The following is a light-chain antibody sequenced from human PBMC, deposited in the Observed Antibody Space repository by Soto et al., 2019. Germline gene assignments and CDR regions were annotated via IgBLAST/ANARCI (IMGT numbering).Light chain of an antibody. V-gene: IGKV3-20*01. CDR3: QQYGTSPFT. CDR2: DAS. J-gene: IGKJ3*01. Sequence: EIVLTQSPGTLSLSPGERATLSCRASQSVSSSYLAWYQQKPGQAPRLLIYDASSRATGIPDRFSGSGSGTDFTLTISRLEPEDFAVYYCQQYGTSPFTFGPGSRWIS. CDR1: QSVSSSY.